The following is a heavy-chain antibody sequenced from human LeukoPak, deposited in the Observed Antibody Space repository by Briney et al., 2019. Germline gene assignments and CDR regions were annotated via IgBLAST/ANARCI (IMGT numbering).Heavy chain of an antibody. J-gene: IGHJ4*02. CDR3: ARVYYYDSSGYYFDY. CDR2: ISSSSYI. V-gene: IGHV3-21*01. CDR1: GFTFSSYW. D-gene: IGHD3-22*01. Sequence: PGGSLRLSCAASGFTFSSYWMSWVRQAPGKGLEWVSSISSSSYIYYADSVKGRFTISRDNAKNPLYLQMNSLRAEDTAVYYCARVYYYDSSGYYFDYWGQGTLVTVSS.